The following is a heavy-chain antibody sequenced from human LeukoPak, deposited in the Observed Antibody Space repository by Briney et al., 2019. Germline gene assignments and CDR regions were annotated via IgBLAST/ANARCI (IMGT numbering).Heavy chain of an antibody. Sequence: SEALSPTCTVSGGSISSSSYYWGWIRQPPGKGLGWIGSIYYSGSTYYNPSLKSRVTISVDTSKNQFSLKLSSVTAADTAVYYCARVVPYYYDSSGHFDYWGQGTLVTVSS. V-gene: IGHV4-39*07. CDR1: GGSISSSSYY. CDR3: ARVVPYYYDSSGHFDY. D-gene: IGHD3-22*01. J-gene: IGHJ4*02. CDR2: IYYSGST.